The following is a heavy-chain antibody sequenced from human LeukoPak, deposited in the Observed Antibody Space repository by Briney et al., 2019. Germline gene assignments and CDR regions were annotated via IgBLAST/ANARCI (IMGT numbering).Heavy chain of an antibody. D-gene: IGHD3-9*01. J-gene: IGHJ6*03. CDR3: AKDPDILTGYYSPGYMDV. V-gene: IGHV3-33*06. CDR1: GFTFNSYG. Sequence: PGGSLRLSCGASGFTFNSYGMHWVRQAPGKGLEWVAVIWYDGSNKYYADSVKGRFTISRDNSKNTPYLQMNSLRAEDTAVYYCAKDPDILTGYYSPGYMDVWGKGTTVTVSS. CDR2: IWYDGSNK.